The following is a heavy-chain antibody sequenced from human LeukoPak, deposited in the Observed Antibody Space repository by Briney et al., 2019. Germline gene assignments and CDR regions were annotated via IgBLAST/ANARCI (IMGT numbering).Heavy chain of an antibody. D-gene: IGHD2-21*02. CDR1: GYTFTSYG. CDR3: VRDSYCGGDCYSRIDY. V-gene: IGHV1-18*01. J-gene: IGHJ4*02. CDR2: ISAYNGNT. Sequence: ASVKVSCKASGYTFTSYGISWVRQAPGQGLEWMGWISAYNGNTNYAQKLQGRVTMTTDTSTSTAYMELRSLRSDDTAVYYCVRDSYCGGDCYSRIDYWGQGTLVTVSS.